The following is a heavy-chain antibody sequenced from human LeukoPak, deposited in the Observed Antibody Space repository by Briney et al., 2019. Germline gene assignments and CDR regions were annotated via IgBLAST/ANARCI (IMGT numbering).Heavy chain of an antibody. J-gene: IGHJ4*02. Sequence: PSETLSLTCTVSGGSISGASYYWSWVRQPAGKGLEWIGHIYTSGSTNHDPSLNSRVTISLDTSKNQFSLKVRSVTTADTAVYYCARGLWFGDENPPYFDYWGQGILVTVSS. CDR3: ARGLWFGDENPPYFDY. V-gene: IGHV4-61*09. D-gene: IGHD3-10*01. CDR1: GGSISGASYY. CDR2: IYTSGST.